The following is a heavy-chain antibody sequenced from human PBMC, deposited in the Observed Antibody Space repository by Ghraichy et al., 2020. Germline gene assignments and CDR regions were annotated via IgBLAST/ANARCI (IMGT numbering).Heavy chain of an antibody. CDR2: INPSGGST. Sequence: ASVKVSCKASGYTFTSYYMHWVRQAPGQGLEWMGIINPSGGSTSYAQKFQGRVTMTRDTSTSTVYMELSSLRSEDTAVYYCARDRTWSRTQAGPENAFDIWGQGTMVTVSS. CDR1: GYTFTSYY. J-gene: IGHJ3*02. D-gene: IGHD1-1*01. V-gene: IGHV1-46*03. CDR3: ARDRTWSRTQAGPENAFDI.